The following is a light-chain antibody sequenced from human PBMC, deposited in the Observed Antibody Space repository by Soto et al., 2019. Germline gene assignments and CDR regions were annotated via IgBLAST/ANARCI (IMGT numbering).Light chain of an antibody. J-gene: IGKJ4*01. CDR1: QSVSSSY. V-gene: IGKV3-20*01. Sequence: EIVLTQSPGTLSLSPGERATLSCRASQSVSSSYLAWYQQRPGQAPRLLIYGAFRRATGIPDMFSGSGSGTDFTLTISRLEPEDFAFYYCQQYVTSPRFTFGGGTKVEI. CDR2: GAF. CDR3: QQYVTSPRFT.